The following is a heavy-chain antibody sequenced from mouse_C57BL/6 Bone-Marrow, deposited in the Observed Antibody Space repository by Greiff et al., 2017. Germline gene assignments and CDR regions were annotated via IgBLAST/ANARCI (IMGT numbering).Heavy chain of an antibody. Sequence: EVHLVESGPGMVKPSQSLSLTCTVTGYSITSGYDWHWIRHFPGNKLEWMGYIRYSGSTNYNPSLKSRISITHDTSKNHFFLKLNSVTTEDTATYYCARDVYYGSSYPYWYFDVWGTGTTVTVSS. D-gene: IGHD1-1*01. V-gene: IGHV3-1*01. CDR1: GYSITSGYD. CDR3: ARDVYYGSSYPYWYFDV. CDR2: IRYSGST. J-gene: IGHJ1*03.